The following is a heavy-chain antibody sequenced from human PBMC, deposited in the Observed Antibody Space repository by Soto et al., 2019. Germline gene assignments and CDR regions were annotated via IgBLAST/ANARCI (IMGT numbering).Heavy chain of an antibody. CDR2: VKSKNDGGTT. CDR3: TTNDESTYYDILTGYYIGFDY. CDR1: GFTFSNAW. J-gene: IGHJ4*02. V-gene: IGHV3-15*07. D-gene: IGHD3-9*01. Sequence: GGSLRLSCAASGFTFSNAWINWVRQTPGRGLEWVGRVKSKNDGGTTDFAAPVKGRFTISRDDSKNTLYLQMNSLQTEDTAVYYCTTNDESTYYDILTGYYIGFDYWGQGTLVTVSS.